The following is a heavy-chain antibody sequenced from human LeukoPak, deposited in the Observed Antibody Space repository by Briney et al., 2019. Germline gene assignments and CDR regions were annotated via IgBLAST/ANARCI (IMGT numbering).Heavy chain of an antibody. D-gene: IGHD6-6*01. Sequence: SETLSLTCAVYGGSFSGYYRSWIRQPPGKGLEWIGEINHSGSTNYNPSLKSRVTISVDTSKNQFSLKLSSVTAADTAVYYCARPTVAARHENWFDPWGQGTLVTVSS. CDR2: INHSGST. CDR3: ARPTVAARHENWFDP. CDR1: GGSFSGYY. V-gene: IGHV4-34*01. J-gene: IGHJ5*02.